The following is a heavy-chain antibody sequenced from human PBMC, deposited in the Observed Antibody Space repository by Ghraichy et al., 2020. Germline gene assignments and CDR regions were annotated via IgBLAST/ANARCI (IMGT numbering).Heavy chain of an antibody. V-gene: IGHV4-39*01. CDR1: GGSISTSSYY. J-gene: IGHJ5*02. CDR3: ARRHSSSWYWFDP. CDR2: IYYTGNT. Sequence: SETLSLTCTVSGGSISTSSYYWGWIRQPPGKGLEWIGTIYYTGNTDYNPSLKSRVTISVDTSKNQFSLKLSSVTAADTALYHCARRHSSSWYWFDPWGQGTLVTVSS. D-gene: IGHD6-13*01.